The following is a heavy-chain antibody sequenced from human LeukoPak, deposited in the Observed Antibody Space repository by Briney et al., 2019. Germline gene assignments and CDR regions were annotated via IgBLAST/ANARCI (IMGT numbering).Heavy chain of an antibody. V-gene: IGHV3-48*03. Sequence: GGSLRLSCAPSGFTLSNYEMNWVRLTPGKGLEWISYITKGGATVLYAESVKGRFTISRDNANSSLYLQMNSLRAEDTAVYFCARLSVSITRRFDLWGQGTLVTVSS. CDR1: GFTLSNYE. CDR2: ITKGGATV. D-gene: IGHD3-3*01. CDR3: ARLSVSITRRFDL. J-gene: IGHJ5*02.